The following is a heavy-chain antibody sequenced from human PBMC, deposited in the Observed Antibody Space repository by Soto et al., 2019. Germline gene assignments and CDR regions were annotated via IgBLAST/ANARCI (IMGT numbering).Heavy chain of an antibody. Sequence: PGGSLRLSCAASGFTFSSYGMHWVRQAPGKWLEWVAVISYDGSNKYYADSVKGRFTISRDNSKNTLYLQMNSLRAEDTAVYYCAKDWRSDPGPDYWGQGXLVTVYS. CDR2: ISYDGSNK. V-gene: IGHV3-30*18. CDR3: AKDWRSDPGPDY. CDR1: GFTFSSYG. J-gene: IGHJ4*02.